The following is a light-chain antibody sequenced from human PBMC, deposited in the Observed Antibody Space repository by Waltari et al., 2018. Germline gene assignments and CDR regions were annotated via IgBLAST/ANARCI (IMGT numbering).Light chain of an antibody. Sequence: DIQMTQSPSTLSASVGDRVTITCRASQSINSWLAWYQQKPGKAPKLLIQKASILESGVPSRFSGSGSGTEFTLTISSLQPDDFATYFCQQYTSYSEYTFGQGTKLEMK. CDR2: KAS. V-gene: IGKV1-5*03. CDR1: QSINSW. CDR3: QQYTSYSEYT. J-gene: IGKJ2*01.